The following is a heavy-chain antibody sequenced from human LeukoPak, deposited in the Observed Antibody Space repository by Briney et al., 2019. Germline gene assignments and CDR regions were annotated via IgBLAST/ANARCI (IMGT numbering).Heavy chain of an antibody. D-gene: IGHD6-6*01. J-gene: IGHJ4*02. Sequence: PGGSLRLSCAASGFTLSSYAMSWLRQAPGKGLEGVSAISGSGVSTYYADSVKGRFIISRDNSKNTLYLQMNSLRAEDTAVYYCAKDPEFSRSSALDYWGQGTLVTVSS. CDR2: ISGSGVST. CDR3: AKDPEFSRSSALDY. V-gene: IGHV3-23*01. CDR1: GFTLSSYA.